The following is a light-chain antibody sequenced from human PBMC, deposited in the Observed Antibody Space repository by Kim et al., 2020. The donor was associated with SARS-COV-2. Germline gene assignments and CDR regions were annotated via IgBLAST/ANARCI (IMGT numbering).Light chain of an antibody. CDR2: CAS. J-gene: IGKJ1*01. CDR1: QSVRRGY. CDR3: QQYGSSPP. Sequence: PGEGAARSFTPSQSVRRGYWVSYKQQPGQAAGRRFYCASSRATGVPDRFSGSGSGTDFTLPITRLEPEGCAIYYCQQYGSSPPFGQGTQVDI. V-gene: IGKV3-20*01.